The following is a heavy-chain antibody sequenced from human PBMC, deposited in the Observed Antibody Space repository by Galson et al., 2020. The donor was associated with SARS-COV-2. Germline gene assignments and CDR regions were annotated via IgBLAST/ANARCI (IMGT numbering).Heavy chain of an antibody. CDR1: GGTFSSNT. CDR2: IIPVVDIT. Sequence: SVKVSCKASGGTFSSNTVSWVRQAPGQGLEWMGRIIPVVDITNYAHNFQGRVTITADKSTGTAYMELNSVRYEDTAVYYCARDGALSSFGFWGQGTLVTVSS. V-gene: IGHV1-69*04. CDR3: ARDGALSSFGF. J-gene: IGHJ4*02. D-gene: IGHD3-16*01.